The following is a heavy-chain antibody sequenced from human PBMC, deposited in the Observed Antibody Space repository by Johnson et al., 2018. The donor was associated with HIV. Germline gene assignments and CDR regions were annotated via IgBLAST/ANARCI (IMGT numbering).Heavy chain of an antibody. V-gene: IGHV3-74*01. J-gene: IGHJ3*02. CDR1: GFTFSNYW. Sequence: EMQLVESGGGLVKPGGSLRLSCAASGFTFSNYWMHWVRQAPGKGLVWVSRVNSDGSSLSYADSVKGRFTISRDNAKNTLYLQMNSLRAEDTAAYYCARELSHDAFDIWGQGTMVTVSS. D-gene: IGHD3-3*02. CDR2: VNSDGSSL. CDR3: ARELSHDAFDI.